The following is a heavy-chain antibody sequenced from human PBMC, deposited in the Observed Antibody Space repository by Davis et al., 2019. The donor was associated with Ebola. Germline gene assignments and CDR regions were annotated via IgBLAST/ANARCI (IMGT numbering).Heavy chain of an antibody. CDR3: ARGHNFGFEF. D-gene: IGHD1-1*01. J-gene: IGHJ4*02. Sequence: ASVKVSCKASGYTFTNYGLTWVRQAPGQGLEWVGWISTTNGITNYAQKFQGRVTMTRDTSISTAYMELSSLRSDDTAVYYCARGHNFGFEFWGQGALVTVSS. CDR2: ISTTNGIT. V-gene: IGHV1-18*01. CDR1: GYTFTNYG.